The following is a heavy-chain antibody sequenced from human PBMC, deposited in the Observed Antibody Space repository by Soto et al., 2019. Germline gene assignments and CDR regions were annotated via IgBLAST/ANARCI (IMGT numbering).Heavy chain of an antibody. J-gene: IGHJ6*03. Sequence: GASVKVSCKASGYTFTSYGISWVRQAPGQGLEWMGWISAYNGNTNYAQKLQGRVTMTTDTSTSTAYMELRSLRSDDTALYYCARDRSEAAADYYYYYMDVWGKGTTVTVSS. V-gene: IGHV1-18*01. D-gene: IGHD6-13*01. CDR3: ARDRSEAAADYYYYYMDV. CDR2: ISAYNGNT. CDR1: GYTFTSYG.